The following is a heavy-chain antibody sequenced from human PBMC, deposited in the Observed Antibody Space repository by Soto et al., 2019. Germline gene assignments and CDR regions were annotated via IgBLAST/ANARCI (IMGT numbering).Heavy chain of an antibody. CDR1: GFTFSSYG. CDR3: ARDFVDFDWLPPRGYYYYMDV. V-gene: IGHV3-33*01. J-gene: IGHJ6*03. D-gene: IGHD3-9*01. CDR2: IWYDGSNK. Sequence: QVQLVESGGGVVQPGRSLRLSCAASGFTFSSYGMHWVRQAPGKGLEWVAVIWYDGSNKYYADSVKGRFTISRDNSKNTLYLQMNSLRAEDTAVYYCARDFVDFDWLPPRGYYYYMDVWGKWNTVTVSS.